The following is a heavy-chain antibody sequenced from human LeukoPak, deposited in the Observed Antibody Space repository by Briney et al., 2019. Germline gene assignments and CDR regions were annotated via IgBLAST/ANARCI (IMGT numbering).Heavy chain of an antibody. CDR3: ARESGYSGYDLGEEDY. D-gene: IGHD5-12*01. CDR2: ISSSSSYI. Sequence: GGSLRLSCAASGFTFSSYSMNWVRQAPEKGLEWVSSISSSSSYIYYADSVKGRFTISRDNAKNSLYLQMNSLRAEDTAVYYCARESGYSGYDLGEEDYWGQGTLVTVSS. V-gene: IGHV3-21*01. J-gene: IGHJ4*02. CDR1: GFTFSSYS.